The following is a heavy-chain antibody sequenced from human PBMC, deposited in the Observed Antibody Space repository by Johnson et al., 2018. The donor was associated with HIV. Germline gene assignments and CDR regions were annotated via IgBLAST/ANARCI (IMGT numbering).Heavy chain of an antibody. CDR2: ISSSGSTI. CDR1: GFTFSDYY. J-gene: IGHJ3*02. CDR3: ARSGTAVYGYSSSLGDAFDI. Sequence: QVQLVESGGGLVKPGGSLRLSCAASGFTFSDYYMSWIRQAPGKGLEWVSYISSSGSTIYYADSVKGRFTISRDNAKNSLYLQMNSLRAEDTAVDYCARSGTAVYGYSSSLGDAFDICGQGTMVTVSS. V-gene: IGHV3-11*04. D-gene: IGHD6-13*01.